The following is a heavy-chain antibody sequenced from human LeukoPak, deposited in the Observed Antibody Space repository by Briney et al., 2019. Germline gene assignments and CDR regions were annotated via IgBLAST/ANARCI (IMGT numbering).Heavy chain of an antibody. Sequence: GGSLRLSCAASGFTFNSYVMHWVRQAPGKGPEWVAVIEYDENRKFYEDSVKGRFTVSRDNSKNMLYLQMNSLTTEDTAVYYCARGYGENSDYHLKYWGQGTLVTVSS. CDR2: IEYDENRK. D-gene: IGHD4-11*01. J-gene: IGHJ4*02. V-gene: IGHV3-30*03. CDR3: ARGYGENSDYHLKY. CDR1: GFTFNSYV.